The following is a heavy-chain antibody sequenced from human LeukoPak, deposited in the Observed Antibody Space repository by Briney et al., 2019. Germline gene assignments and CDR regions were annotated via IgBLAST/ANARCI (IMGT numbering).Heavy chain of an antibody. CDR3: ARLPYSSGWYLN. CDR1: GYTFTSYD. D-gene: IGHD6-19*01. CDR2: MNPNSGNT. Sequence: GASVKVPCKASGYTFTSYDINWVRQATGQGLEWMGWMNPNSGNTGYAQKFQGRVTMTRNTSISTAYMELSSLRSEDTAVYYCARLPYSSGWYLNWGQGTLVTVSS. J-gene: IGHJ4*02. V-gene: IGHV1-8*01.